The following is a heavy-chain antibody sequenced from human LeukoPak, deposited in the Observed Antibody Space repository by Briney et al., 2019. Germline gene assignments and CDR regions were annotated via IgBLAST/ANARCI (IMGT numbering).Heavy chain of an antibody. CDR1: GYTLTDFS. V-gene: IGHV1-24*01. Sequence: ASVKVSCNISGYTLTDFSMHWVRQAPGKGLEWMGGFNREDDEPIYAPHFRGRVTVTEDTSTDSAYMELSSLRSEDTAVYYCATLDSYYDNSGRPLIPDWGQGTLVTVFS. J-gene: IGHJ4*02. CDR3: ATLDSYYDNSGRPLIPD. D-gene: IGHD3-22*01. CDR2: FNREDDEP.